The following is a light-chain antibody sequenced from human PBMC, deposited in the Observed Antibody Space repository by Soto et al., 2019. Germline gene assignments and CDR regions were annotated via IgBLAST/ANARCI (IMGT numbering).Light chain of an antibody. CDR3: QHYDGSPWT. Sequence: ETVLTQSPGTVSLSPGERATLSCTTSQTVNSDYLAWYQQKPGQAPRLLIYGVFNRATGIPDRFSGSGSGTYFTLTISGLEPEDSAVYYCQHYDGSPWTFGQGTNLEI. J-gene: IGKJ2*01. V-gene: IGKV3-20*01. CDR1: QTVNSDY. CDR2: GVF.